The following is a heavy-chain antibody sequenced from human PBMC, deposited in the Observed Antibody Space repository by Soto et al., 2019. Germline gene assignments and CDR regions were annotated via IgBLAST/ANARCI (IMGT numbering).Heavy chain of an antibody. D-gene: IGHD3-22*01. CDR2: IWYDGSNK. J-gene: IGHJ4*02. V-gene: IGHV3-33*01. Sequence: SVGGVVQPGRSLRLSCAASGFTFSSYGMHWVRQAPGKGLEWVAVIWYDGSNKYYADSVKGRFTISRDNSKNTLYLQMNSLRAEDTAVYYCARDYDSSGYPRYYFDYWGQGTLVTVSS. CDR1: GFTFSSYG. CDR3: ARDYDSSGYPRYYFDY.